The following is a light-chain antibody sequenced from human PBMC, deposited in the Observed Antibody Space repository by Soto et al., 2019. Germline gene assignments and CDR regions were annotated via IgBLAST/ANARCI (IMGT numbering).Light chain of an antibody. CDR2: AAS. Sequence: DIQMAQSPSSLSASVGDRVTITCRASQSISSYLNWYQQKPGKAPKLLIYAASSLQSGVPSRFSGSGSGTDFTLTISSLQPEHFATYYCQQSYSTPRTFGQGTTVEI. V-gene: IGKV1-39*01. J-gene: IGKJ1*01. CDR3: QQSYSTPRT. CDR1: QSISSY.